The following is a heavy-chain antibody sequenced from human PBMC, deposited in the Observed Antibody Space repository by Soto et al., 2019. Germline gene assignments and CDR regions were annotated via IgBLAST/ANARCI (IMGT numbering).Heavy chain of an antibody. CDR1: GGSFSGYY. CDR3: ARAPMSYSSGWYQSRYYYGMDV. V-gene: IGHV4-34*01. D-gene: IGHD6-19*01. J-gene: IGHJ6*02. CDR2: INHSGST. Sequence: PSETLSLTCAVYGGSFSGYYWSWIRQPPGKRLEWIGEINHSGSTNYNPSLKSRVTISVDTSKNQFSLKLSSVTAADTAVYYCARAPMSYSSGWYQSRYYYGMDVXGQGTTVT.